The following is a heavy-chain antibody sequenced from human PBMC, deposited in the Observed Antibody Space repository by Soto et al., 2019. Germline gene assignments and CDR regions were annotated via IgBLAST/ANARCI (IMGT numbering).Heavy chain of an antibody. CDR2: INWNGGST. Sequence: EVQLVESGGGVVRPGGSLRLSCAASGFTFDDYGMSWVRQAPGKVLEWVSGINWNGGSTGYADSVKGRFTISRDNAKNSLYLQMNSLRAEDTALYYCARDLDFNWNYGALDYWGQGTLVTVSS. D-gene: IGHD1-7*01. CDR1: GFTFDDYG. CDR3: ARDLDFNWNYGALDY. J-gene: IGHJ4*02. V-gene: IGHV3-20*04.